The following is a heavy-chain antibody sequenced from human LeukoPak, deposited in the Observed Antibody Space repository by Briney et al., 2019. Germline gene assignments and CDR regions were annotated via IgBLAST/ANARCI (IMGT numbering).Heavy chain of an antibody. J-gene: IGHJ4*02. CDR2: IIPIFDTT. CDR3: ARSPRSSGYYDPDY. D-gene: IGHD3-22*01. CDR1: GGTFSSYA. V-gene: IGHV1-69*05. Sequence: SVKVSCKASGGTFSSYAISWVRQAPGQGLEWMGGIIPIFDTTNYAQNFQGRVTITTDESTSTAYMELSSLRSEDTAVYYCARSPRSSGYYDPDYWGQGTLVTVSS.